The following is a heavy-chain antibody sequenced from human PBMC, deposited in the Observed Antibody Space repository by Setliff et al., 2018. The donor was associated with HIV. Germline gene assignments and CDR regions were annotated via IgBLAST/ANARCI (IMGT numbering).Heavy chain of an antibody. CDR1: GVSISSSYW. V-gene: IGHV4-4*02. CDR3: ARDRLLLWFDEEYYFDY. J-gene: IGHJ4*02. Sequence: PSETLSLTCAVSGVSISSSYWWSWVRQPPGEGLEWMGEIYHSGSTNYNPSLKRRVTISLDTSKSLFSLKLSSVSAADTAVYYCARDRLLLWFDEEYYFDYWGQGTLVTVSS. D-gene: IGHD3-10*01. CDR2: IYHSGST.